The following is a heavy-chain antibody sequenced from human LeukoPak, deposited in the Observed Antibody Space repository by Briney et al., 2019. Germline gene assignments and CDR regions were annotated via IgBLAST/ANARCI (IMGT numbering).Heavy chain of an antibody. CDR3: ARDGPNYYDSSGYYYPYAFDI. Sequence: PGGSLRLSCAASGFTFSSYSMNWVRQAPGKGLEWVSYISSSSSTIYYADSVKGRFTISRDNAKNSLYLQMNSLRAEDTAVYYCARDGPNYYDSSGYYYPYAFDIWGQGTMVTVSS. D-gene: IGHD3-22*01. J-gene: IGHJ3*02. CDR2: ISSSSSTI. CDR1: GFTFSSYS. V-gene: IGHV3-48*01.